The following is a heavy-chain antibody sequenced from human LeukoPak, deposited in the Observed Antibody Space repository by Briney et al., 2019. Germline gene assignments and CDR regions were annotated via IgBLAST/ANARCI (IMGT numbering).Heavy chain of an antibody. J-gene: IGHJ5*02. CDR1: GGSIDYYY. D-gene: IGHD3-10*01. V-gene: IGHV4-59*01. CDR2: ISHSGST. CDR3: ARDVRRGAWIDP. Sequence: SETLSLTCTVSGGSIDYYYWSWIRQPPGKGLEWIGYISHSGSTYYNPSLKSRVTISVDTSKNQFTLNLTSVTAADTAVYYCARDVRRGAWIDPWGQGTLVTVSS.